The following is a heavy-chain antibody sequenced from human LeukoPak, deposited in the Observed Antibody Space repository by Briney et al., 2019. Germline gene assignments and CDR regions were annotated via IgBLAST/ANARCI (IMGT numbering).Heavy chain of an antibody. V-gene: IGHV3-9*01. CDR3: AKVSPVYGMDV. Sequence: GGSLRLSCSASGFNFGTYAMHWVRQAPGKGLEWVSGISWNSGSIGYADSVKGRFTISRDNAKNSLYLQMNSLRAEDTALYYCAKVSPVYGMDVWGQGTTVTVSS. J-gene: IGHJ6*02. CDR1: GFNFGTYA. D-gene: IGHD1-14*01. CDR2: ISWNSGSI.